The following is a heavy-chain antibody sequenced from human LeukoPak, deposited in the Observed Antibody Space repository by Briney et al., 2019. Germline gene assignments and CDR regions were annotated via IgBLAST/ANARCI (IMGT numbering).Heavy chain of an antibody. CDR1: GFSFSDYY. J-gene: IGHJ4*02. V-gene: IGHV3-11*01. Sequence: PGGSLRLSCAASGFSFSDYYMNWIRQAPGKGLEWVPYSSSSGSSTYYADSVKGRFTISRDYAKNALFLQMNSLRAEDTAVYYCTAAPNTTPGSLGHWGQGTLVTVSS. CDR3: TAAPNTTPGSLGH. CDR2: SSSSGSST. D-gene: IGHD6-25*01.